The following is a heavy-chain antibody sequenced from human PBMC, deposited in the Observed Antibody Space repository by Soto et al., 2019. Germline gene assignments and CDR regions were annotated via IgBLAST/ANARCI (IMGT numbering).Heavy chain of an antibody. D-gene: IGHD5-18*01. Sequence: SVKVSCKASGGTFSSYAISWVRQAPGQGLEWMGGIIPIFGTANYAQKFQGRVTSTADESTSTAYMELSSLRSEDTAVYYCARETAMASDYYYGMDVWGQGTTVTVSS. CDR2: IIPIFGTA. CDR3: ARETAMASDYYYGMDV. CDR1: GGTFSSYA. J-gene: IGHJ6*02. V-gene: IGHV1-69*13.